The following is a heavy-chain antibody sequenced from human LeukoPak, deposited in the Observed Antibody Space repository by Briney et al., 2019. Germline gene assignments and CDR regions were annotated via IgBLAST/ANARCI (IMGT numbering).Heavy chain of an antibody. CDR1: GGSISSSSHY. CDR3: ARAGYSYGIISYFDS. CDR2: VST. J-gene: IGHJ4*02. V-gene: IGHV4-39*01. D-gene: IGHD5-18*01. Sequence: PSETLSLTCTVSGGSISSSSHYWGWIRRPPGKGLEWIGVSTYYNPSLKNRVTISRDTSKNQFSLKLSSVTAADTAIYYCARAGYSYGIISYFDSWGQGTLVTVSS.